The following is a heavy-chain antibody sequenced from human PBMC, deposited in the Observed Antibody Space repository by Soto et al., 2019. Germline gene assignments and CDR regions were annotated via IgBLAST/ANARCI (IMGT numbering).Heavy chain of an antibody. CDR2: IYYTGST. V-gene: IGHV4-31*03. D-gene: IGHD6-19*01. J-gene: IGHJ6*02. CDR3: VGQRWGVAVAGNYYFYSMDV. CDR1: GGSITSGNYY. Sequence: SETLSLTCTVSGGSITSGNYYWSWIRQHPGTGLEWIGCIYYTGSTYYNPSLKSRVIISVDTSKNQFSMKLTSVTAADTAVYYCVGQRWGVAVAGNYYFYSMDVWGQGTTVTVSS.